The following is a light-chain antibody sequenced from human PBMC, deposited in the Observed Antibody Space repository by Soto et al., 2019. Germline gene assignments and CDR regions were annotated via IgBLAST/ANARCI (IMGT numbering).Light chain of an antibody. Sequence: EIVLTQSPGTLSLSPGARATLSCRASEFLSSSYLVWYQQKPGQAPRLLIYAASLRSTGIPDRFSGSGSATEYTLTINAWEPEDFAVYYCQQPGTFGQRTKLEIK. CDR2: AAS. CDR1: EFLSSSY. J-gene: IGKJ2*01. CDR3: QQPGT. V-gene: IGKV3-20*01.